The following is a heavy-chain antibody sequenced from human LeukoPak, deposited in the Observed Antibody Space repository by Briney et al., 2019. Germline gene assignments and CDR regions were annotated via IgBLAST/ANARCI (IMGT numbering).Heavy chain of an antibody. D-gene: IGHD6-13*01. CDR2: INPSGGST. J-gene: IGHJ6*03. CDR1: GYTFTNYA. V-gene: IGHV1-46*01. Sequence: ASVKVSCKASGYTFTNYAMNWVRQTPGQGLEWMGIINPSGGSTSYAQKFQGRVTVTRDTSTSTVYMELSSLRSEDTAVYYCAREGGTQQLVPHYYYYYMDVWGKGTTVTVSS. CDR3: AREGGTQQLVPHYYYYYMDV.